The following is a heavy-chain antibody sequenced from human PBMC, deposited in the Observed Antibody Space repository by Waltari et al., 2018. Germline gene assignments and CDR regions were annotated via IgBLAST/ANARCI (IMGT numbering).Heavy chain of an antibody. V-gene: IGHV4-39*02. J-gene: IGHJ3*01. CDR2: VSYNGAT. CDR1: GGSITSHRHY. CDR3: ATYIGASIGTAAFDV. D-gene: IGHD5-12*01. Sequence: QLRLQESGPGLGKPSETLSLTCNVSGGSITSHRHYWAWIRQPPGQGLAWIATVSYNGATYSSPSLKSRVTVSRDTSKNHLSLKLGSVTAADTAVYYCATYIGASIGTAAFDVWGQGTMVTVSS.